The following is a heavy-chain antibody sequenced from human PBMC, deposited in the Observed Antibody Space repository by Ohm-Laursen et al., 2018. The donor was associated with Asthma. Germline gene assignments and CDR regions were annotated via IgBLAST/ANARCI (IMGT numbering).Heavy chain of an antibody. CDR2: ISWNSGSI. D-gene: IGHD3-10*01. CDR1: GFTFDDYA. CDR3: AKDRVGNYYGSGSSLGY. Sequence: SLRLSCSASGFTFDDYAMHWVRQAPGKGLEWVSGISWNSGSIGYADSVKGRFTISRDNAKNSLYLQMNSLRAEDTALYYCAKDRVGNYYGSGSSLGYWGQGTLVTVSS. J-gene: IGHJ4*02. V-gene: IGHV3-9*01.